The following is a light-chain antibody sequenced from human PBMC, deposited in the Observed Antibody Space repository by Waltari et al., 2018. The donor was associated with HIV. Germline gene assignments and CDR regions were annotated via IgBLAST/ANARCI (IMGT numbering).Light chain of an antibody. CDR2: AAS. CDR1: QAVGTS. Sequence: DILLTQSPPFLSASVGDRVTISCRASQAVGTSLGWYRQKPGKVPELLVYAASTLQTGVPSRFRGDGSGTDFSLTITSLQPEDSATYFCQQLIHYPLTFGGGTKVEI. J-gene: IGKJ4*01. V-gene: IGKV1-9*01. CDR3: QQLIHYPLT.